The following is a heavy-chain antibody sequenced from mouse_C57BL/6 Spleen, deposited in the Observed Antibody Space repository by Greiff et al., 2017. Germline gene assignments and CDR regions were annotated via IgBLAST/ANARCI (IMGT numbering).Heavy chain of an antibody. CDR3: ARGGIDTTVVDYAMDY. CDR1: GYTFTNYW. D-gene: IGHD1-1*01. CDR2: IYPGGGYT. V-gene: IGHV1-63*01. J-gene: IGHJ4*01. Sequence: VQLQQSGAELVRPGTSVKMSCKASGYTFTNYWIGWAKQRPGHGLEWIGDIYPGGGYTNYNEKFKGKATLTADKSSSTAYMQFSSLTSEDSAIYYCARGGIDTTVVDYAMDYWGQGTSVTVSS.